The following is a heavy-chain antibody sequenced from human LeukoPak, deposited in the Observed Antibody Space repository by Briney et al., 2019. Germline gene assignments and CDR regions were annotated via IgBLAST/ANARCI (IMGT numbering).Heavy chain of an antibody. Sequence: GGSLRLSCAASGFTFSSYWMSWVRQAPGKGLEWVANIKQDGSEKYYVDSVKGRFTISRDNAKNSLYLQMNSLRAEDTAVYYRARDGGDLWFGESRGYYFDYWGQGTLVTVSS. D-gene: IGHD3-10*01. J-gene: IGHJ4*02. CDR2: IKQDGSEK. CDR3: ARDGGDLWFGESRGYYFDY. CDR1: GFTFSSYW. V-gene: IGHV3-7*03.